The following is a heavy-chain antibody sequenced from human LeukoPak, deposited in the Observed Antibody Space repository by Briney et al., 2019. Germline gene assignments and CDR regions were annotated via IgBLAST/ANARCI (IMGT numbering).Heavy chain of an antibody. CDR2: ISSSSSTI. J-gene: IGHJ4*02. CDR1: GFTFSSYS. D-gene: IGHD3-10*01. V-gene: IGHV3-48*01. CDR3: ARDRGLWFGGEYYFDY. Sequence: LGGSLRLSCAASGFTFSSYSMNWVRQAPGKGLEWVSYISSSSSTIYYADSVKGRFTISRDNAKNSLYLQMNSLRAEDTAVYYCARDRGLWFGGEYYFDYWGQGTLVTVSS.